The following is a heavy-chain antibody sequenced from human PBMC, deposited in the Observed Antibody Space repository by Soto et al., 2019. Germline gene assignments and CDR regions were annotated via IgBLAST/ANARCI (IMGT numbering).Heavy chain of an antibody. V-gene: IGHV4-4*02. CDR2: IYQSGAT. CDR1: GGSISSTNS. Sequence: QVQLQEAGPGLVKPLGTLSLTCDVSGGSISSTNSWAWVRQASVKGLEWIGEIYQSGATKYNPSLGSRSTISVDKSQNQCSLKLTSVTAAGTAFYYCASGYSCYDYRVDYWGQGTLVTVSS. J-gene: IGHJ4*02. CDR3: ASGYSCYDYRVDY. D-gene: IGHD5-12*01.